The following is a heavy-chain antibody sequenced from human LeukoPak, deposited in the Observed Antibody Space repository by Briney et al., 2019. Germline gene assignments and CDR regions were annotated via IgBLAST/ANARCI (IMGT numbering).Heavy chain of an antibody. CDR1: GYTFTSYY. J-gene: IGHJ4*02. D-gene: IGHD3-22*01. CDR2: INPSGGST. V-gene: IGHV1-46*01. CDR3: ARGSPTYYYDSSGYQTHDY. Sequence: ASVKVSCKASGYTFTSYYMHWVRQAPGQGLEWMGIINPSGGSTSYAQKFQGRVTMTRDTSISTAYMELSRLRSDDTAVYYCARGSPTYYYDSSGYQTHDYWGQGTLVTVSS.